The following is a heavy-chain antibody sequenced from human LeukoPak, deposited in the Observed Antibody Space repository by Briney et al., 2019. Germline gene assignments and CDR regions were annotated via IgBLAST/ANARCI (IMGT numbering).Heavy chain of an antibody. CDR2: IYYSGST. J-gene: IGHJ4*02. D-gene: IGHD4-17*01. CDR1: GGSISSSSYY. Sequence: SETLSLTCTVSGGSISSSSYYWGWIRQPPGKGLEWIGSIYYSGSTYYNPSLKSRVTISVDTSKNQFSLKLSSVTAADTAVYYCARDYGDYGLSFDYWGQGTLVTVSS. V-gene: IGHV4-39*07. CDR3: ARDYGDYGLSFDY.